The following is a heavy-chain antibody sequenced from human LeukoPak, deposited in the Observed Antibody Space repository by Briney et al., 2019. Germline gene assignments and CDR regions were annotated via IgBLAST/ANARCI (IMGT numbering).Heavy chain of an antibody. CDR3: ASGLDLRYFDWSPSGLGY. V-gene: IGHV3-21*01. J-gene: IGHJ4*02. CDR2: ISSSSSYI. CDR1: GFTFSSYS. Sequence: GGSLRLSCAASGFTFSSYSMNWVRQAPVKGLEWVSSISSSSSYIYYADSVKGRFTISRDNAKNSLYLQMNSLRAEDTAVYYCASGLDLRYFDWSPSGLGYWGQGTLVTVSS. D-gene: IGHD3-9*01.